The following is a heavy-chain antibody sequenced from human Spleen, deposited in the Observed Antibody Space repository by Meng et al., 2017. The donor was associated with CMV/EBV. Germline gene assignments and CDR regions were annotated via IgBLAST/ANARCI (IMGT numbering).Heavy chain of an antibody. D-gene: IGHD3-10*01. CDR3: AKSRSGIMDAFDI. Sequence: KVSCKGSGYRFSSYWIGWVRQMPGKGLEWMGITYPGDSDIRYSPSFQGQVTISADKSTTTAYLQWSGLKASDTAMYYCAKSRSGIMDAFDIWGQGTMVTVSS. V-gene: IGHV5-51*01. CDR1: GYRFSSYW. CDR2: TYPGDSDI. J-gene: IGHJ3*02.